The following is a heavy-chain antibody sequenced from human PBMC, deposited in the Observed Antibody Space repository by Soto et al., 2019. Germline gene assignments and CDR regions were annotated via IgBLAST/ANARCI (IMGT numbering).Heavy chain of an antibody. D-gene: IGHD3-9*01. Sequence: PGGSLRLSCAASGFTGSSNYMSWVRQAPGKGLEWVSVIYSGGSTYYADSVKGRFTISRDNSKNTLYLQMNSLRAEDTAVYYCARWYYDILTGYPIYYFDYWGQGTLVTVSS. CDR3: ARWYYDILTGYPIYYFDY. CDR1: GFTGSSNY. CDR2: IYSGGST. V-gene: IGHV3-66*01. J-gene: IGHJ4*02.